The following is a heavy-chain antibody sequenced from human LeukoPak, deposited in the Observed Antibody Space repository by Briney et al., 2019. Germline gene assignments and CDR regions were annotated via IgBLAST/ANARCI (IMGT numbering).Heavy chain of an antibody. Sequence: GGSLRLSCTASGFTFSSYAMSWVRQAPGKGLEWVSGISGSGDNTYYADSVKGRFTISRDNSKNTLYVQVNSLGTEDTAAYYCAKGSYYDSSGSFYFDYWGQGTLVTVPS. J-gene: IGHJ4*02. CDR1: GFTFSSYA. D-gene: IGHD3-22*01. CDR3: AKGSYYDSSGSFYFDY. V-gene: IGHV3-23*01. CDR2: ISGSGDNT.